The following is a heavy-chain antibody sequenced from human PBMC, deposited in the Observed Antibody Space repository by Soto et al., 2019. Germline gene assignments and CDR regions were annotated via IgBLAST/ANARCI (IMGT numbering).Heavy chain of an antibody. V-gene: IGHV4-59*08. Sequence: PSETLSLTCTVSGGSISGYYWSWIRQPPGKGLEWIGYIYYSGSTNYNPSLKSRVTISADTSKNQFSLRLSSVTAADTAVYFCARQMITFRGVIVHYRMDVWGQGTTVTVS. CDR2: IYYSGST. CDR3: ARQMITFRGVIVHYRMDV. J-gene: IGHJ6*02. D-gene: IGHD3-16*02. CDR1: GGSISGYY.